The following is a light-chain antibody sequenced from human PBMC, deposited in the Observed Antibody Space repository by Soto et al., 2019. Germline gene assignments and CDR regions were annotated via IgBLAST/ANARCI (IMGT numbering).Light chain of an antibody. J-gene: IGKJ2*01. CDR2: DAS. Sequence: DIQMTQSPSSLSASVGDRVTITCQASQDISRYLSWHQQKPGKAPQLLIHDASKLAPGVPSRFTGSGSATDFAFTINSLQPDDIGTYYCQQYDNLPYTFGQGTRLEIK. CDR3: QQYDNLPYT. CDR1: QDISRY. V-gene: IGKV1-33*01.